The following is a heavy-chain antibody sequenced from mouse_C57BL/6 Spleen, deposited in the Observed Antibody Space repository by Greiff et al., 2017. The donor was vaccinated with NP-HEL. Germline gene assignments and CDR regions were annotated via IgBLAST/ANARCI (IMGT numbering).Heavy chain of an antibody. CDR3: ARRVYYYGSSFYAMDY. D-gene: IGHD1-1*01. CDR1: GYTFTSYW. CDR2: IDPSDSYT. V-gene: IGHV1-69*01. Sequence: VQLQQPGAELVMPGASVKLSCKASGYTFTSYWMHWVKQRPGQGLEWIGEIDPSDSYTNYNQKFKGKSTLTVDKYSSTAYMQLSSLTSEDSAVYYCARRVYYYGSSFYAMDYWGQGTSVTVSS. J-gene: IGHJ4*01.